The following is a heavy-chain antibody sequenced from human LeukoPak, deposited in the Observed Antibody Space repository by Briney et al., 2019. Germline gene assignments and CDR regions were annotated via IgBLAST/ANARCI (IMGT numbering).Heavy chain of an antibody. J-gene: IGHJ4*02. CDR2: IKSKTDGGTT. CDR3: AKLRVEAEVSGTAY. V-gene: IGHV3-15*01. D-gene: IGHD1-1*01. Sequence: PGGSLRLSCAASGFTFSNAWMSWVRQAPGKGLEWVGRIKSKTDGGTTDYAAPVKGRFTISRDNSKNTLYLQMSSLRAEDTAMYYCAKLRVEAEVSGTAYWGLGTLVTVSS. CDR1: GFTFSNAW.